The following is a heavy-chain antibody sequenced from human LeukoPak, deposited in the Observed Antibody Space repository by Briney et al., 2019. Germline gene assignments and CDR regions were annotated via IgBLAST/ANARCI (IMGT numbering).Heavy chain of an antibody. CDR2: FDPEEGET. Sequence: ASVKVSCKASGDTFSGYYVHWVQQAPGKGLEWMGLFDPEEGETVSAERFQDRVTIAADTSTETVFMELSRLRFEDTAIYYCATVSHYSIFEFWGQGTPVTVSS. CDR3: ATVSHYSIFEF. D-gene: IGHD4-11*01. J-gene: IGHJ4*02. V-gene: IGHV1-69-2*01. CDR1: GDTFSGYY.